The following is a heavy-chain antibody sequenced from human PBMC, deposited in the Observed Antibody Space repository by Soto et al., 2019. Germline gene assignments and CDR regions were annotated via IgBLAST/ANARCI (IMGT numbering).Heavy chain of an antibody. V-gene: IGHV3-30-3*01. CDR1: GFTFSDYA. D-gene: IGHD4-17*01. J-gene: IGHJ6*02. CDR3: ARQDATVIFYSGMDV. CDR2: ISFDGSNE. Sequence: GGSLRLSCAASGFTFSDYAMHWVRQAPGKGLEWVAIISFDGSNEHYADSVQGRFTISRDNSENTLYLQMNSLRADDTAVYYCARQDATVIFYSGMDVWGQGTTVPVSS.